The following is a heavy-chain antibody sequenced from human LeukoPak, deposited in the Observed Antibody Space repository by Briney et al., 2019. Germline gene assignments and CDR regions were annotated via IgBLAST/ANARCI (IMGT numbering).Heavy chain of an antibody. CDR1: GYTFTGYY. CDR3: ARDTVGGPLDIVVVFAP. Sequence: ASVKVSCKASGYTFTGYYMHWVRQAPGQGLEWMGWINPNSGGTNYAQKFQGRVTMTRDTSISTAYMELSRLRSDDTAVYYCARDTVGGPLDIVVVFAPWGQGNLVNV. J-gene: IGHJ5*02. CDR2: INPNSGGT. D-gene: IGHD2-2*03. V-gene: IGHV1-2*02.